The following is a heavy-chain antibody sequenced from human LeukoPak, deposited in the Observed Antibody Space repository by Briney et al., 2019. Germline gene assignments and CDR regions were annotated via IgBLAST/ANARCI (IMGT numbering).Heavy chain of an antibody. V-gene: IGHV1-18*01. CDR1: GYTFTSYG. D-gene: IGHD1-20*01. Sequence: ASVKVSCKASGYTFTSYGISWVRQAPGQGLEWMGWISAYNGNTNYAQKLQGRVTMTTDTSTSTAYMELRSLRSDDTAVYYCARDDSITGTSGDFDYWGQGTLVTVSS. J-gene: IGHJ4*02. CDR2: ISAYNGNT. CDR3: ARDDSITGTSGDFDY.